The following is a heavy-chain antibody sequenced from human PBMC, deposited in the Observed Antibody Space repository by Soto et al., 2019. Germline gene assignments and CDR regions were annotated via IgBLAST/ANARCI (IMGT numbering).Heavy chain of an antibody. CDR3: ARCASSGWLFDY. CDR1: GYTFTSYT. J-gene: IGHJ4*02. D-gene: IGHD6-19*01. CDR2: INAGNGNT. V-gene: IGHV1-3*01. Sequence: GASVKVSCKASGYTFTSYTMHWVRQAPGQRLEWMGWINAGNGNTKYSQKFQGRVTFTGDTSASTAYMELNSLRSEDTADYYCARCASSGWLFDYRAQRTPVTGSS.